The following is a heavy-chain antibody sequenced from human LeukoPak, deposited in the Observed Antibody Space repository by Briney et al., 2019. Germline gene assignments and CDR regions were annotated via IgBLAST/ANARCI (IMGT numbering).Heavy chain of an antibody. Sequence: PGGALRLSCAASGFTFSGSWMSWVRQAPGKGVEWVGNINKDGSEKYYLDSVKGGFTISRENAKNSLYLQMNSLRAEDTAVYFCARDQRASPSPADYWGQGTLVTVSS. J-gene: IGHJ4*02. CDR2: INKDGSEK. V-gene: IGHV3-7*01. CDR1: GFTFSGSW. CDR3: ARDQRASPSPADY.